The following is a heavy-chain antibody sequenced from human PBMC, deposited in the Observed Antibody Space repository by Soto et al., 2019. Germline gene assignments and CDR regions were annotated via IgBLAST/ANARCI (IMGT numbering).Heavy chain of an antibody. D-gene: IGHD3-22*01. CDR3: ARQGHDSSGSSYYYYCGIDV. CDR2: VYPGDSDT. Sequence: GESLKISCKGSGYSFTDYWIGWVRQMPGKGLEWMGIVYPGDSDTRYNPAFQGQVTISADKSVSTAYLQWSSLKASDTAMYYCARQGHDSSGSSYYYYCGIDVWGQGTTVTVSS. J-gene: IGHJ6*02. V-gene: IGHV5-51*01. CDR1: GYSFTDYW.